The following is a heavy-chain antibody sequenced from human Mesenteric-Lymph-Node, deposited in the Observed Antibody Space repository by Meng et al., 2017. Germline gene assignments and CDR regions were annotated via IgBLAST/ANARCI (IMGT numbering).Heavy chain of an antibody. D-gene: IGHD1-26*01. Sequence: GQLVESGGGLGKPGGSLRLSCAASGFTFSIYTMNWVRQAPGKGLEWVSSISSSSTYIYSADSVKGRFTISRDNAKNSVYLQMNSLRAEDTAVYYCARGADGVDSWGQGTLVTVSS. CDR3: ARGADGVDS. J-gene: IGHJ5*01. CDR2: ISSSSTYI. CDR1: GFTFSIYT. V-gene: IGHV3-21*01.